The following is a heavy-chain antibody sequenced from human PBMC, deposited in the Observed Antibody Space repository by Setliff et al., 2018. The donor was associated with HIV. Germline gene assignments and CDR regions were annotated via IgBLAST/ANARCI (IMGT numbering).Heavy chain of an antibody. CDR3: ARAKIGPYGDSTYYYGLDV. CDR2: ISFSGNTI. J-gene: IGHJ6*02. V-gene: IGHV3-11*01. Sequence: GGSLRLSCAASGFIFSDYYMSWIRQAPGKGLEWVAYISFSGNTIYYTDSVKGRFTISRDNTRNSLYLQMNGLRADDTAVYYCARAKIGPYGDSTYYYGLDVWGQGTTVTVSS. CDR1: GFIFSDYY. D-gene: IGHD4-17*01.